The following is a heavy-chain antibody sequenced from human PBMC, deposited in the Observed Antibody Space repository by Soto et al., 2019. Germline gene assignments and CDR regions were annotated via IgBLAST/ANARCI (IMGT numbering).Heavy chain of an antibody. CDR1: GDSVSSNSAA. CDR2: TYYRSKWYN. CDR3: ARDLQDILTGYQSDYYYYYMDV. D-gene: IGHD3-9*01. V-gene: IGHV6-1*01. J-gene: IGHJ6*03. Sequence: SQTLSLTCAISGDSVSSNSAAWNWIRQCPSRGLEWLGRTYYRSKWYNDYAVSVKSRITINPDTSKNQFSLQLNSVTPEDTAVYYCARDLQDILTGYQSDYYYYYMDVWGKGTTVTVSS.